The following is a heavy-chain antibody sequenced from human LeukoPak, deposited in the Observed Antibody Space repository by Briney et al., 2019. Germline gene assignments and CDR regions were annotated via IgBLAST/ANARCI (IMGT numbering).Heavy chain of an antibody. D-gene: IGHD5-24*01. CDR3: ARDSRDGYNFDY. V-gene: IGHV3-30*04. J-gene: IGHJ4*02. CDR1: GFTFTRYN. Sequence: GGSLRLSCAASGFTFTRYNIHWVRQAPGKGLEWVAVISYDGRNIYYADSVKGRFTISRDNSKNTLYLQMNSLRAEDTAVYYCARDSRDGYNFDYWGQGTLVTVSS. CDR2: ISYDGRNI.